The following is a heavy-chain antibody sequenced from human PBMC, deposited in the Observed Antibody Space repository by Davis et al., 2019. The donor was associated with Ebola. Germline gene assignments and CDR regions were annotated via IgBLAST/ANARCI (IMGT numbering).Heavy chain of an antibody. CDR1: GGSISSSNW. CDR3: ATYSSSLGRYYYGMDV. Sequence: SETLSLTCAVSGGSISSSNWWRWVRQPPGKGLEWIGEIYHSGSTNYNPSLKSRVTISVDKSKNQFSLKLSSVTAADTAVYYCATYSSSLGRYYYGMDVWGQGTTVTVSS. CDR2: IYHSGST. D-gene: IGHD6-6*01. J-gene: IGHJ6*02. V-gene: IGHV4-4*02.